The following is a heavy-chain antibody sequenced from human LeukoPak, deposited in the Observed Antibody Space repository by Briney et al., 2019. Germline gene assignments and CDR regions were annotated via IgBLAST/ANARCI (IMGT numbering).Heavy chain of an antibody. Sequence: PSETLSLTCTVSGSSISSYYWSWIRQPPGRGLEWIGYIYYSASTDYNPSLESRVTISIDTSKSHFPLKLRSVTAADTAVYYCARLVKGRGFRGGSSVPPYYFDYWGQGTLVTVSS. CDR2: IYYSAST. CDR1: GSSISSYY. J-gene: IGHJ4*02. CDR3: ARLVKGRGFRGGSSVPPYYFDY. V-gene: IGHV4-59*08. D-gene: IGHD2-2*01.